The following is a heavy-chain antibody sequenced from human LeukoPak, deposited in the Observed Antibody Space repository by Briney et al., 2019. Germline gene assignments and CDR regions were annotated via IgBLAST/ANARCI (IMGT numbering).Heavy chain of an antibody. CDR1: GFTFTSSA. V-gene: IGHV1-58*02. CDR2: IVVGSGNT. J-gene: IGHJ4*02. CDR3: AADVASGYYYFDY. Sequence: SVKVSCKASGFTFTSSAMQWMRQARGQRLEWIGWIVVGSGNTNYAQKFQERVTITRDMSTSTAYMELSSLRSEDTAVYYCAADVASGYYYFDYWGQGTLVTVSS. D-gene: IGHD3-3*01.